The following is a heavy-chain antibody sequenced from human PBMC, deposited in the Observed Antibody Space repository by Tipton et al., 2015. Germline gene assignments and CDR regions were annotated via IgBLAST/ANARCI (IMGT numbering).Heavy chain of an antibody. V-gene: IGHV4-30-4*08. Sequence: TLSLTCTVSGGSISSTTHYWGWIRQPPGKGLEWIGHISYNGSTCCNPSLKSRLTTSIDTSKNQFSLNLTSVTAADTAMYYCARGGGDDYIWGSSRFDSWGQGILVTVSS. D-gene: IGHD3-16*02. CDR1: GGSISSTTHY. CDR2: ISYNGST. CDR3: ARGGGDDYIWGSSRFDS. J-gene: IGHJ5*01.